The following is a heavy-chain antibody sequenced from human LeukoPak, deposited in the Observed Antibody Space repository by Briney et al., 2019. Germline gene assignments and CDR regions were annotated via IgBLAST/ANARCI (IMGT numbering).Heavy chain of an antibody. J-gene: IGHJ4*02. D-gene: IGHD5-12*01. CDR3: ARGGDSGYDYGISYYFDY. V-gene: IGHV1-69*01. CDR1: GGTFSSYA. Sequence: SVKVSCKASGGTFSSYAISWVRQAPGQGLEWMGGIIPIFGTANYAQKFQGRVTITADESTSTAYMELSSLRSEDTAVYYCARGGDSGYDYGISYYFDYWGQGTLVTVSS. CDR2: IIPIFGTA.